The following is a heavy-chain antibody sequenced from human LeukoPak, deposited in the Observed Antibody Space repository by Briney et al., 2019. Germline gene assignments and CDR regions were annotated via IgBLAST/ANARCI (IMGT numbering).Heavy chain of an antibody. CDR1: GGSISSYY. Sequence: SETLSLTCTVSGGSISSYYWSWIRQHPGKGLEWIGYIYYGGSTYYNPSLKSRVTISVDTSKNQFSLKLKSVTAADTAVYYCARGYYYDSSGYYFDAFDIWGQGTMVTVSS. D-gene: IGHD3-22*01. J-gene: IGHJ3*02. CDR2: IYYGGST. CDR3: ARGYYYDSSGYYFDAFDI. V-gene: IGHV4-59*06.